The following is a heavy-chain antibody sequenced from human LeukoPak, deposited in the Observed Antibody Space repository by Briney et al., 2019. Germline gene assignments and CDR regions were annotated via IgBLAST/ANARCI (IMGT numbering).Heavy chain of an antibody. J-gene: IGHJ6*04. CDR1: GGSISSGGYS. CDR2: IYHSGST. Sequence: SETLSLTCAVSGGSISSGGYSWSWIRQPPGKGLEWIGYIYHSGSTYYNPSLKSRVTISVDRSKNQFSLKLSSVTAADTAVYYCASGPVTRYYGMDVWGKGTTVTVSS. CDR3: ASGPVTRYYGMDV. V-gene: IGHV4-30-2*01. D-gene: IGHD4-17*01.